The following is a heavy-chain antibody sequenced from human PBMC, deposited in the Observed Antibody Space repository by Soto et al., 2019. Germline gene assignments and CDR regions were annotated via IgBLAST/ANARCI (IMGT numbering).Heavy chain of an antibody. CDR2: IWYDGSNK. CDR1: GFTFSSYG. CDR3: ARDVGYGDYDAFDI. D-gene: IGHD4-17*01. J-gene: IGHJ3*02. Sequence: GGSLRLSCAASGFTFSSYGMHWVRQAPGKGLEWVAVIWYDGSNKYYADSVKGRFTISRDNSKNTLYLQMNSLRAEDTAVYYCARDVGYGDYDAFDIWGKGTMVTVS. V-gene: IGHV3-33*01.